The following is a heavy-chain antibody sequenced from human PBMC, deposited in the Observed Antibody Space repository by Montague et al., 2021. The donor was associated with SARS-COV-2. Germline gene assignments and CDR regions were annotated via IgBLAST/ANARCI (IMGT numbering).Heavy chain of an antibody. CDR1: GGSFSGYY. V-gene: IGHV4-34*01. CDR2: INHSGSA. J-gene: IGHJ6*02. D-gene: IGHD3-10*01. Sequence: SETLSLTCAVYGGSFSGYYWSWIRQPPGKGLEWIGEINHSGSANYNPSLKSRVTISVDTSKNQFSLKLGSVTAADTAVYYCARVRYYGSGTSLGMDVWGQGTTVTVSS. CDR3: ARVRYYGSGTSLGMDV.